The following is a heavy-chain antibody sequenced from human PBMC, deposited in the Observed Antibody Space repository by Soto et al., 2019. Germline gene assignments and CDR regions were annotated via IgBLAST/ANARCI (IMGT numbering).Heavy chain of an antibody. CDR3: ARIPSPPLFTELLPRGGIDY. CDR2: ISHSGIT. Sequence: SETLSLTLAVHGVYFRGYYWSWIRQPPGKGLEWIGEISHSGITNYNPSLKSRVTISVDTSKNQFSLNRRSVTAADTAVDYWARIPSPPLFTELLPRGGIDYWRQRTLVTVSS. V-gene: IGHV4-34*01. CDR1: GVYFRGYY. D-gene: IGHD3-10*01. J-gene: IGHJ4*02.